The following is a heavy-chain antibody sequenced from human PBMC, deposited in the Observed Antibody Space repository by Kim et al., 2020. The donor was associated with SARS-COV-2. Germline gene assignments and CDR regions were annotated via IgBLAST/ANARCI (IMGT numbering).Heavy chain of an antibody. CDR3: ARGGPGLITMVRGVLH. D-gene: IGHD3-10*01. CDR1: GFTFSSYA. CDR2: ISYDGSNK. Sequence: GGSLRLSCAASGFTFSSYAMHWVRQAPGKGLEWVAVISYDGSNKYYADSVKGRFTISRDNSKNTLYLQMNSLGAEDTAVYYCARGGPGLITMVRGVLHWGQGTLATVSS. V-gene: IGHV3-30*04. J-gene: IGHJ4*02.